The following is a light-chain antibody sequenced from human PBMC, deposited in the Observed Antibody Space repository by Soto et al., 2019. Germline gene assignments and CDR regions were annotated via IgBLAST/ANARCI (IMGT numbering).Light chain of an antibody. CDR3: QQYNSWVT. J-gene: IGKJ4*01. CDR1: QSVSSN. Sequence: EIVMTQSPVTLSVSPGERATLSCRASQSVSSNLVWYQQKPGQAPRLLIYGASTRATGIPARFSGSGSGTEFTLTISSLQSEDFAVYYCQQYNSWVTFGGGTKVEIK. V-gene: IGKV3-15*01. CDR2: GAS.